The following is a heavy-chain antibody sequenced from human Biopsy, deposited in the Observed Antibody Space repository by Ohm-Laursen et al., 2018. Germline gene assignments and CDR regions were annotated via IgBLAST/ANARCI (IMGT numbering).Heavy chain of an antibody. Sequence: GTLSLTWTVSGDSISSYYWSWIRQPPGKGLQWIGYVYYTGSTDYNPSLQSRVTISVDASKNHFSLRLRSVTPADTAIYYCARDRGYYSDRTVPGYFDLWGRGTLVTVSS. V-gene: IGHV4-59*01. CDR2: VYYTGST. D-gene: IGHD3-22*01. J-gene: IGHJ2*01. CDR1: GDSISSYY. CDR3: ARDRGYYSDRTVPGYFDL.